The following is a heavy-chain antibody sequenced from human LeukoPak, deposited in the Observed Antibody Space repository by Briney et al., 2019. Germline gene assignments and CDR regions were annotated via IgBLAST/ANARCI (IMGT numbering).Heavy chain of an antibody. CDR1: GFTFSSYG. CDR3: AKESGEGRLGYFDL. V-gene: IGHV3-30*18. J-gene: IGHJ2*01. CDR2: ISYDGSNK. D-gene: IGHD6-19*01. Sequence: GGSLRLSCAASGFTFSSYGMPWVRQAPGKGLEWVAVISYDGSNKYYADSVKGRFTISRDNSKNTLYLQMNSLRAEDTAVYYCAKESGEGRLGYFDLWGRGTLVTVYS.